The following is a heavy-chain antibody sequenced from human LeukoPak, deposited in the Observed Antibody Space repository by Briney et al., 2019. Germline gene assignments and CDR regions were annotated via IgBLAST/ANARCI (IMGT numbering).Heavy chain of an antibody. D-gene: IGHD4-23*01. Sequence: GGSLRLSCAASGFTFSSYAMSWVRQAPGKGLEWVSAISGSGDSTYYGDSVKGRFTISRDNSKNTLYLQMNSLRAEDTAVYYCARVAAGYSVNYFDYWGQGTLVTVSS. CDR3: ARVAAGYSVNYFDY. V-gene: IGHV3-23*01. CDR1: GFTFSSYA. J-gene: IGHJ4*02. CDR2: ISGSGDST.